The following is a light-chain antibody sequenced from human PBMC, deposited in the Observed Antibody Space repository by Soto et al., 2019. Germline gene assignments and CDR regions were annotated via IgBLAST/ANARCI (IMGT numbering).Light chain of an antibody. CDR1: QSVSSS. J-gene: IGKJ2*01. Sequence: DIQMTQSPSTLSAFVGDRVTITCRASQSVSSSLAWYRQKPGKAPKLLIYDASTLESGVPSRFSGSGYGTEFTLTTNGLQPGDFATYDCQQYESFSPYTFGQGTRLEI. V-gene: IGKV1-5*01. CDR3: QQYESFSPYT. CDR2: DAS.